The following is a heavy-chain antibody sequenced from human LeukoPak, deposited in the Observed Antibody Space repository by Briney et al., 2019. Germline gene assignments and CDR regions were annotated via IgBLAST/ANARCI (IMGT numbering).Heavy chain of an antibody. V-gene: IGHV3-30*18. Sequence: PGGSLRLSCAASGFTFSSYGMHWVRQAPGKGLEWVAVISYDGSNKYYADSVKGRFTISRDNSKNTLYLQMNSLRAEDTAVYYCAKDRLKGYYYDRMVFDPWGQGTLVTVSS. CDR2: ISYDGSNK. CDR1: GFTFSSYG. CDR3: AKDRLKGYYYDRMVFDP. D-gene: IGHD3-22*01. J-gene: IGHJ5*02.